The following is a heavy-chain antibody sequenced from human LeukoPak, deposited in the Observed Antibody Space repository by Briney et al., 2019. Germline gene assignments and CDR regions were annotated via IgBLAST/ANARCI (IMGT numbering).Heavy chain of an antibody. V-gene: IGHV3-7*04. CDR1: GFTFSTYW. D-gene: IGHD3-10*01. Sequence: GGSLRLSCAASGFTFSTYWMTWVRQPPGKGLEWVANIKQDGSEKNYVDSVKGRFTISRDNAKNSLYLQMNTLSADDTAVYFCAGGISMVRGADYWGQGTLVTVSS. J-gene: IGHJ4*02. CDR3: AGGISMVRGADY. CDR2: IKQDGSEK.